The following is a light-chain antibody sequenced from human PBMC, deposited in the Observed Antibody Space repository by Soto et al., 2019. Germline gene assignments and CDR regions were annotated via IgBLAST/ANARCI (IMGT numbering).Light chain of an antibody. CDR2: DAS. Sequence: EIVLTQSPATLSLSPGERATLSCRASQSVSSYLAWYQQKPGQAPRLLIYDASNRATGIPARFRGSGSGTDFTLTISSLEPEDFAVYYCQPRSNWPPAFGLGTKVEIK. V-gene: IGKV3-11*01. J-gene: IGKJ4*01. CDR3: QPRSNWPPA. CDR1: QSVSSY.